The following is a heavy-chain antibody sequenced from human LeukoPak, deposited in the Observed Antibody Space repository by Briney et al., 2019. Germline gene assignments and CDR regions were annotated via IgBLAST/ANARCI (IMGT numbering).Heavy chain of an antibody. CDR1: GGSISSGGYS. J-gene: IGHJ3*02. CDR2: IYHSGTS. V-gene: IGHV4-30-2*01. D-gene: IGHD3-10*01. CDR3: ARKVGSGSYFDAFDI. Sequence: PSQTLSLTSAVSGGSISSGGYSLSWIRQPPGTGLGWLGYIYHSGTSYCNPSLKRRITLSVDRSKNQFSLKLRSVTAADTAVYYCARKVGSGSYFDAFDIWGQGTMVTVSS.